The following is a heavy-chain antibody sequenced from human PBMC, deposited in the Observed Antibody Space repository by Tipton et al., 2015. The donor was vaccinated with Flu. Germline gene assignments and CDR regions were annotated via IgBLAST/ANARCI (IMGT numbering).Heavy chain of an antibody. D-gene: IGHD6-13*01. V-gene: IGHV3-21*01. J-gene: IGHJ4*02. Sequence: SLRLSCAASGFTFSSYSMNWVRQAPGKGLEWVSSISSSSYIYYADSVKGRFTISRDNAKNSLYLQMNSLRAEDTAVYYCAGDLGSSWGIDYWGQGTLVTVSS. CDR1: GFTFSSYS. CDR3: AGDLGSSWGIDY. CDR2: ISSSSYI.